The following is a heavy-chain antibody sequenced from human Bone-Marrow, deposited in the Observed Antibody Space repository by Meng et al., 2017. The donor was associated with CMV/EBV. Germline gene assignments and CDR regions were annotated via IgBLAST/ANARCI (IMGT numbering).Heavy chain of an antibody. CDR1: GYTLTELS. V-gene: IGHV1-24*01. J-gene: IGHJ5*02. CDR3: ATERYCSSTSCVGWFDP. D-gene: IGHD2-2*01. CDR2: FDPEDGET. Sequence: ASVKVSCKVSGYTLTELSMHWVRQAPGKGLEWMGGFDPEDGETIYAQKFQGRVTMTEDTSTDTAYMELSSLRSEDTAVYSCATERYCSSTSCVGWFDPWGQGTLVTVSS.